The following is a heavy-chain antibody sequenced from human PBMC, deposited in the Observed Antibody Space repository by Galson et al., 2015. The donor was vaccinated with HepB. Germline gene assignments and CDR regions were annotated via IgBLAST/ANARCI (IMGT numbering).Heavy chain of an antibody. CDR2: FDPEDGET. D-gene: IGHD3-22*01. J-gene: IGHJ5*02. CDR1: GYTLTELS. V-gene: IGHV1-24*01. CDR3: ATATRYYDSSGYYGLNWFDP. Sequence: SVKVSCKVSGYTLTELSMHWVRQAPGKGLEWMGGFDPEDGETIYAQKFQGRVTMTEDTSTDTAYMELSSLRSEDTAVYYCATATRYYDSSGYYGLNWFDPWGQGTLVTVSS.